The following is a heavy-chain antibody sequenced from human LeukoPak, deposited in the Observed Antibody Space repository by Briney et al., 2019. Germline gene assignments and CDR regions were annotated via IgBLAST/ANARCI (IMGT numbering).Heavy chain of an antibody. CDR1: GYTFTSYG. V-gene: IGHV1-3*01. CDR2: INAGNANT. CDR3: ARGKSSGRYSTSDY. D-gene: IGHD6-19*01. J-gene: IGHJ4*02. Sequence: GASVKVSCKASGYTFTSYGISWVRQAPGQRLEWMGWINAGNANTKYSQKFQGRVTITRDTSASTAYMELSSLRSEDTAVYYCARGKSSGRYSTSDYWGQGTLVTVSS.